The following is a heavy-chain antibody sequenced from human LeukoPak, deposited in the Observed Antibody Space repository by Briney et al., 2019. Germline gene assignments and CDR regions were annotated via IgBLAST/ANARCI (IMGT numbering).Heavy chain of an antibody. J-gene: IGHJ3*02. Sequence: SETLSLTCTVSRGSISRYYWSWIRQPPGKELEWIGYIYYSRSTNYNPSLKRRVTISVDTSKNQYSLKLSSVTAADTAVYYCARGETVVTPQAAFDIWGQGTMVTVSS. CDR2: IYYSRST. CDR1: RGSISRYY. D-gene: IGHD4-23*01. V-gene: IGHV4-59*01. CDR3: ARGETVVTPQAAFDI.